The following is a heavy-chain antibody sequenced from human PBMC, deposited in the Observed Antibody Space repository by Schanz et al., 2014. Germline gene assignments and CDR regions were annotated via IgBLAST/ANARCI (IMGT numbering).Heavy chain of an antibody. CDR1: GGTFNSYT. CDR3: ARDYYDSSGYYYCDY. J-gene: IGHJ4*02. V-gene: IGHV1-69*08. D-gene: IGHD3-22*01. CDR2: IIPILGIA. Sequence: QVQLVQSGAEVKKPGSSMKVSCKASGGTFNSYTINWVRQAPGQGLEWMGRIIPILGIANYAQKFQGRVTNTADKSTSTAYMDLSSLRPEDTAVYYCARDYYDSSGYYYCDYWGQGTLVTVSA.